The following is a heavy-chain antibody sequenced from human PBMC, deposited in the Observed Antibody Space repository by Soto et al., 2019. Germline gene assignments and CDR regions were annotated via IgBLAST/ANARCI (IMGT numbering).Heavy chain of an antibody. V-gene: IGHV4-39*01. CDR3: ARHSTGYYYSWLDP. Sequence: SETLSLTWTVYGGSIDSSTYYWGWIRQPPGKGLEWIGSIFYNGNTFYNPSLKSRITISVDTSKNQFSLKLSSVTAADTAVYYCARHSTGYYYSWLDPWGQGTLVTVSS. D-gene: IGHD3-22*01. J-gene: IGHJ5*02. CDR1: GGSIDSSTYY. CDR2: IFYNGNT.